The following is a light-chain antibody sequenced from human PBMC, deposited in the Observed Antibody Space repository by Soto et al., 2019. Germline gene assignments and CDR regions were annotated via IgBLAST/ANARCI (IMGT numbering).Light chain of an antibody. CDR2: DAS. J-gene: IGLJ1*01. CDR1: SSGLTVYNF. V-gene: IGLV2-14*03. Sequence: QSALTQPASVSGSPGQSITIFCTGTSSGLTVYNFVSWYQHHPGKAPKLIIYDASNRPSGVSNRFSGSKSGNTASLTISGLQAEDEADYYCNSYSRSSSVFGTGTKLTVL. CDR3: NSYSRSSSV.